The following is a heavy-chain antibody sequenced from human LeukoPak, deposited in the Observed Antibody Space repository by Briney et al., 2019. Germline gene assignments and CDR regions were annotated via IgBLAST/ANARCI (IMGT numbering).Heavy chain of an antibody. CDR2: ISGSGGST. V-gene: IGHV3-23*01. CDR3: AKPVGDILTGYYFDY. J-gene: IGHJ4*02. D-gene: IGHD3-9*01. CDR1: GFTFSSYA. Sequence: GGSLRLSCAASGFTFSSYAMSWVRQAPGKGLVWVSAISGSGGSTYYADSVKGRFTISRDNSKNTLYLQMNSLRAEDTAVYYCAKPVGDILTGYYFDYWGQGTLVTVSS.